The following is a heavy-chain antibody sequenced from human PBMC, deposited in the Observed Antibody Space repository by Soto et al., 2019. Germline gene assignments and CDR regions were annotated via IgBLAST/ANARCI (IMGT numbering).Heavy chain of an antibody. CDR2: INIRSDII. J-gene: IGHJ4*02. CDR3: APLIDY. Sequence: VGSLRLSCAASGFIFSDYEMNWVRQAPGKGLEWVSYINIRSDIIYYADSVKGRFTISRDNAKNSLYLQMNSLRAEDTAVYYCAPLIDYWGQGTLVTVSS. V-gene: IGHV3-48*03. CDR1: GFIFSDYE.